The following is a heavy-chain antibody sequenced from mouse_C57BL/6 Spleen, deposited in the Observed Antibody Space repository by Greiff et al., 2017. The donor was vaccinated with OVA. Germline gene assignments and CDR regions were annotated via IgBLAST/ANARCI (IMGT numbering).Heavy chain of an antibody. V-gene: IGHV1-69*01. CDR1: GYTFTSYW. D-gene: IGHD1-1*01. J-gene: IGHJ1*03. CDR3: ARRGSSYPNWYFDV. Sequence: VQLQQPGAELVMPGASVKLSCKASGYTFTSYWMHWVKQRPGQGLEWIGEIDPSDSYTNYNQKFKGKSTLTVDKSSSTAYMQLSSLTSEDSAVYYCARRGSSYPNWYFDVWGTGTTVTVSS. CDR2: IDPSDSYT.